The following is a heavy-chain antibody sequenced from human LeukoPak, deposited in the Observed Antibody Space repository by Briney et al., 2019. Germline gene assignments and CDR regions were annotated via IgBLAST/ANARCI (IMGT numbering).Heavy chain of an antibody. CDR1: GFTFSDYY. D-gene: IGHD2-21*01. CDR3: ARGDWVY. J-gene: IGHJ4*02. V-gene: IGHV4-34*01. Sequence: GSLRLSCAASGFTFSDYYMTWIRRAPGKGLEWIGEINHSGSTNYNPPLKSRVTISVDTSKNQFSLKLSSVTAADTAVYYCARGDWVYWGQGTLVTVSS. CDR2: INHSGST.